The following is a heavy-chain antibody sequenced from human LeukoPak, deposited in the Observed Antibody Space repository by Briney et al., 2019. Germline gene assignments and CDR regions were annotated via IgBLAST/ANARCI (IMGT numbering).Heavy chain of an antibody. CDR2: ISSSGSTI. J-gene: IGHJ4*02. CDR1: GFTFSSYE. V-gene: IGHV3-48*03. CDR3: ATLGIALGDY. Sequence: QAGGSLSLSCAASGFTFSSYEMNWVRQAPGKGLERVSYISSSGSTIYYAASVKGRFTISRDNAKNSLYLQMNSLRAEDTAVYYCATLGIALGDYWGQGTLLTASS. D-gene: IGHD6-19*01.